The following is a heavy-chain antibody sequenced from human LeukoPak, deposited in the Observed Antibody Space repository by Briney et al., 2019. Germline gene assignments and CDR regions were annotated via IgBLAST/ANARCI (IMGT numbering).Heavy chain of an antibody. V-gene: IGHV3-9*01. CDR1: GFNFDQYA. D-gene: IGHD7-27*01. J-gene: IGHJ4*02. Sequence: GGSLRLSCVASGFNFDQYAMFWVRQAPGKGREWVTGITWNSGTIAYADSVKGRFTISRDNAKSSLYLQMNSLRTEDTALYYCVRSVGSDWGHFDFRGQGTLVSVSS. CDR3: VRSVGSDWGHFDF. CDR2: ITWNSGTI.